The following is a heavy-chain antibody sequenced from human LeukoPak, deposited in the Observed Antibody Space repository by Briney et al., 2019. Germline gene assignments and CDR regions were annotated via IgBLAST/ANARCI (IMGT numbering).Heavy chain of an antibody. V-gene: IGHV1-18*01. Sequence: GASVKVSCKASGYTFTSYYITWVRQAPGQGLEWMGWIISYSDNPTYARNLQGRVTMTTDTSTSTAYMELRSLRSDDTAVYDCARTPHYCSGGSCYFDVFDIWGQGTMVTVSS. CDR3: ARTPHYCSGGSCYFDVFDI. D-gene: IGHD2-15*01. CDR1: GYTFTSYY. CDR2: IISYSDNP. J-gene: IGHJ3*02.